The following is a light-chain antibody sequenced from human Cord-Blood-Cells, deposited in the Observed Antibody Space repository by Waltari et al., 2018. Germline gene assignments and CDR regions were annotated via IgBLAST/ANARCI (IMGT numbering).Light chain of an antibody. CDR2: DVS. Sequence: QSALTQPASVSGSPGQSITISCTGTSSDVGGYNYVSWYHQHPGKAPKLLIYDVSNRPSGVSQRFSGSKSGNTASLTISGLQAEDEADYYCSSYTSSSTLRVFGTGTKVTVL. CDR3: SSYTSSSTLRV. CDR1: SSDVGGYNY. V-gene: IGLV2-14*01. J-gene: IGLJ1*01.